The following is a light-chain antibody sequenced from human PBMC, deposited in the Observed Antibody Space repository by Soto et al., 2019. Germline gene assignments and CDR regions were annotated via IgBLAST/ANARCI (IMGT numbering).Light chain of an antibody. J-gene: IGKJ4*01. Sequence: DIQMTQSPSSLSAAVGDRVTITCRASQDISNYLAWYQQKPGKVPKLLIYTASSLQSGVPSRFSGSGSGTDFTLTVSSLQPEDVATYYCQEYKSAPLTFGGGTKVEIK. CDR1: QDISNY. CDR3: QEYKSAPLT. CDR2: TAS. V-gene: IGKV1-27*01.